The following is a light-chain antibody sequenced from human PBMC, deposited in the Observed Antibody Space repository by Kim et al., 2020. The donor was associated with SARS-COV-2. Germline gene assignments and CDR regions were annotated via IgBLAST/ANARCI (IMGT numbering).Light chain of an antibody. CDR1: SSDIGAYDS. J-gene: IGLJ3*02. V-gene: IGLV2-14*03. Sequence: GQSITIPCTGTSSDIGAYDSVSWYQQYPGKAPKVMIFAVTKRPSGVSSRFSSSRSGNTASLTVSGLQAEDEADYYCCSYTTSSTYVFGGGTQLTVL. CDR3: CSYTTSSTYV. CDR2: AVT.